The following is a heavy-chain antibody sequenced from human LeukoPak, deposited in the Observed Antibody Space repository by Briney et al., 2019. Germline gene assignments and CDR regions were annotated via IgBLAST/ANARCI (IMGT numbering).Heavy chain of an antibody. CDR1: GFAFSNYW. D-gene: IGHD5-24*01. CDR3: ARDGDGYNFDF. CDR2: ITRDGSYA. J-gene: IGHJ4*02. Sequence: GGSLRLSCAASGFAFSNYWMHWVRQAPGKGLVWVSRITRDGSYANYADSVKGRFTFSRDNARNTLYLQMNSLRAEDTAVYYCARDGDGYNFDFWGQGALVTVSS. V-gene: IGHV3-74*01.